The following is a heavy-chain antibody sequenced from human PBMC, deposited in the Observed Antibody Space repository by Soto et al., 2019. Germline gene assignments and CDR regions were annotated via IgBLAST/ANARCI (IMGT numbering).Heavy chain of an antibody. J-gene: IGHJ4*02. Sequence: SETLSLTCAVYGGSFSGYYWSWIRQPPGKGLEWIGEINHSGSTNYNPSLKSRVTISVDTSKNQFSLKLSSVTAADTAVYYCAIQRESYYFDYWGQGTLVTVSS. CDR3: AIQRESYYFDY. CDR2: INHSGST. V-gene: IGHV4-34*01. CDR1: GGSFSGYY.